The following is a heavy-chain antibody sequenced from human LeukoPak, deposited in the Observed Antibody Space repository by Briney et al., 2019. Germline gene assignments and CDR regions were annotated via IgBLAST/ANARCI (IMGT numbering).Heavy chain of an antibody. CDR2: ISGSGGST. V-gene: IGHV3-23*01. D-gene: IGHD5-12*01. CDR3: AKGSRDGYNYYFDH. Sequence: GGSLRLSCAASGFTFSSYAMSRVRQAPGKGLEWVAAISGSGGSTYYADSVKGRFTISRDISKNTLYLQMNSLRAEDTAIYYCAKGSRDGYNYYFDHWGQGTLVTVSS. J-gene: IGHJ4*02. CDR1: GFTFSSYA.